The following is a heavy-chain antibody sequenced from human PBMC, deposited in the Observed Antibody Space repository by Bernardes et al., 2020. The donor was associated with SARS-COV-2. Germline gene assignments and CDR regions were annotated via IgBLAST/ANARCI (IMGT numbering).Heavy chain of an antibody. CDR2: IRNRVKNYAT. CDR3: TRHIEWERTSG. CDR1: GFTFSDSA. Sequence: GGSLRLSCAASGFTFSDSAIHWVRQASGKGLEWVAFIRNRVKNYATSYAASVRDRFTVSRDDSQNTAFLQMDSLKTEDTAIYYCTRHIEWERTSGWGQGILVTVSS. D-gene: IGHD1-26*01. V-gene: IGHV3-73*01. J-gene: IGHJ4*02.